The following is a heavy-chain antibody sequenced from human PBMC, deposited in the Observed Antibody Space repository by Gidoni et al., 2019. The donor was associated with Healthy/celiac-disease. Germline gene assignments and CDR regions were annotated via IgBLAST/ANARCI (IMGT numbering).Heavy chain of an antibody. Sequence: QVQLVQSGAEVKKPGSSGKVSCKASRGTFSSDAISWVRQAPGQGLEWMGGIIPIFGTANYAQKFQGRVTITADESTSTAYMELSSLRSEDTAVYYCASRINGYSYGFFDAFDIWGQGTMVTVSS. J-gene: IGHJ3*02. CDR3: ASRINGYSYGFFDAFDI. CDR2: IIPIFGTA. V-gene: IGHV1-69*01. D-gene: IGHD5-18*01. CDR1: RGTFSSDA.